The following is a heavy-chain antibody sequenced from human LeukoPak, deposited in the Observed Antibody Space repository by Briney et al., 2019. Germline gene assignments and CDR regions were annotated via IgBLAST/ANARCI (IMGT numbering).Heavy chain of an antibody. Sequence: GASVKVSCKTSGYTFINYGTNWVRQAPGQGLEWMGWISTHNGKTHYAQNFQDRITMTTDTSTSTAYLELRSLRSDDTTVYFCARQYCITTDCSLIQTYFDYWGQGTLVTVSS. CDR3: ARQYCITTDCSLIQTYFDY. CDR1: GYTFINYG. CDR2: ISTHNGKT. V-gene: IGHV1-18*01. D-gene: IGHD3-10*01. J-gene: IGHJ4*02.